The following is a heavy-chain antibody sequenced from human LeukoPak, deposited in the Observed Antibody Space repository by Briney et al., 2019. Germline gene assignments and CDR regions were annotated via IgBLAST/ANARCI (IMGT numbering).Heavy chain of an antibody. J-gene: IGHJ4*02. CDR1: GFTFSSYG. CDR3: AKSRRNIVVVVAATPSLPDY. Sequence: VGSLRLSCAASGFTFSSYGMHWVRQAPGKGLEWVAVIWYGGSNKYYADSVKGRFTISRDNSKNTLYLQMNSLRAEDTAVYYCAKSRRNIVVVVAATPSLPDYWGQGTLVTVSS. CDR2: IWYGGSNK. V-gene: IGHV3-33*06. D-gene: IGHD2-15*01.